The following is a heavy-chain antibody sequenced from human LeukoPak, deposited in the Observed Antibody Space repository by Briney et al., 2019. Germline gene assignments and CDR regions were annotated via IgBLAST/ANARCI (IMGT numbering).Heavy chain of an antibody. CDR3: ARDSLLPMVRGVAYYYYYYGMDV. CDR2: INPNTGGT. J-gene: IGHJ6*02. CDR1: GYRFTGYY. Sequence: ASVKVSCEASGYRFTGYYMHWVRQAPGQGLEWMGWINPNTGGTNQAQKYQGRVTMTTDTSTSTAYMELRSLRSDDTAVYYCARDSLLPMVRGVAYYYYYYGMDVWGQGTTVTVSS. V-gene: IGHV1-2*02. D-gene: IGHD3-10*01.